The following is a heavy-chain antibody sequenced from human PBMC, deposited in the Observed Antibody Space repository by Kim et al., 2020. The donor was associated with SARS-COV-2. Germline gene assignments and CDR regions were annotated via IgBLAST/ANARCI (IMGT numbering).Heavy chain of an antibody. CDR2: ISGGGGRT. J-gene: IGHJ4*01. CDR1: GFTFSRYA. CDR3: AKDSGNDYGHQLDY. V-gene: IGHV3-23*01. Sequence: GGSLRLSCAASGFTFSRYAMSWVRQAPGKGLDWVSAISGGGGRTYYADSVKGRFTISRDNSKNTMYLQMNSLRAEDTAVYYCAKDSGNDYGHQLDYWGQGTLVTVSS. D-gene: IGHD4-17*01.